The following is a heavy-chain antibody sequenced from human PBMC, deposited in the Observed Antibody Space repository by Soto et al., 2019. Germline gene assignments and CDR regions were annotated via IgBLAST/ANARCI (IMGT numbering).Heavy chain of an antibody. V-gene: IGHV1-69*01. D-gene: IGHD3-22*01. Sequence: QVQLVQSGAEVKKPGSSVKVSCKASGGTFSSYAISWVRQAPGQGLEWMGGIIPIFGTANYAQKFQGSVTITADESTSTAYMELSSLRSEDTAVYYCARGADYYDSSPGHYFDYWGQGTLVTVSS. CDR2: IIPIFGTA. CDR1: GGTFSSYA. CDR3: ARGADYYDSSPGHYFDY. J-gene: IGHJ4*02.